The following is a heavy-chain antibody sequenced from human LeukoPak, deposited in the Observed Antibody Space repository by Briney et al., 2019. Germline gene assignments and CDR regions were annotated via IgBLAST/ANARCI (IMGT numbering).Heavy chain of an antibody. J-gene: IGHJ6*03. Sequence: VASVKVSCKASGYTFTSYGISWVRQAPGQGLEWMGWISAYNGNTNYAQKLQGRVTMTTDTSTSTAYMELRSLRSDDTAVYYCARDGKVRGVMNYYYYMDVWGKGTTVTVSS. CDR1: GYTFTSYG. D-gene: IGHD3-10*01. V-gene: IGHV1-18*01. CDR3: ARDGKVRGVMNYYYYMDV. CDR2: ISAYNGNT.